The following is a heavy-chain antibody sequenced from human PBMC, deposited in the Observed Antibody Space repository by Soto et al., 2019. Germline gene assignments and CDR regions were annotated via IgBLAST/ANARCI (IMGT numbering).Heavy chain of an antibody. CDR1: GGSISSGGYY. CDR3: ASASSYDILTGVDY. D-gene: IGHD3-9*01. J-gene: IGHJ4*02. V-gene: IGHV4-30-4*08. CDR2: IYYSGST. Sequence: QVQLQESGPGLVKPSQTLSLTCTVSGGSISSGGYYWSWIRQHPGKGLEWIGYIYYSGSTYYNPSLKSRVTISVDTSKNQFSLKLSSVTAADTAVYYCASASSYDILTGVDYWGQGTLVTVSS.